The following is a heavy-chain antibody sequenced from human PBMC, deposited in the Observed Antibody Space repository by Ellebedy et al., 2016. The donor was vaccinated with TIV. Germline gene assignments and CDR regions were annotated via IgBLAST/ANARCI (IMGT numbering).Heavy chain of an antibody. CDR3: ARTSTMTTFGASDF. CDR1: GFAFATDW. V-gene: IGHV3-7*03. Sequence: PSETLSLTCAASGFAFATDWMTWVRQAPGKGPEWVANINIDGDEQFYVDSVKGRFTISRDNPKKSLYLQMSSLRADDTALYYCARTSTMTTFGASDFWGQGTMVTVSS. J-gene: IGHJ3*01. D-gene: IGHD3-16*01. CDR2: INIDGDEQ.